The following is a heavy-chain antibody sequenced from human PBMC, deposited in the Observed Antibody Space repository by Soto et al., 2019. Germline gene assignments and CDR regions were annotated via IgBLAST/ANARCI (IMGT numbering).Heavy chain of an antibody. Sequence: QVQLRESGPGLVHASGTLSLTCGVSGGSISTNNWWSWVRQPPGQGLEWIAEVYHSGSTNYNPSLKSRLTISIDKSKNQFSLRLTSVTAADSAVYYCARAKLCNTLSCPHSFDTWGQGTLVTASS. D-gene: IGHD2-2*01. CDR1: GGSISTNNW. CDR2: VYHSGST. CDR3: ARAKLCNTLSCPHSFDT. J-gene: IGHJ4*02. V-gene: IGHV4-4*02.